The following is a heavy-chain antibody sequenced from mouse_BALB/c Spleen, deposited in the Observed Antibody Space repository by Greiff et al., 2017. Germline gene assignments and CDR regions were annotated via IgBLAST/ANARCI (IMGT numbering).Heavy chain of an antibody. Sequence: EVQRVESGGGLVQPGGSRKLSCAASGFTFSSFGMHWVRQAPEKGLEWVAYISSGSSTIYYADTVKGRFTISRDNPKNTLFLQMTSLRSEDTAMYYCARDWALDYWGQGTTLTVSS. CDR3: ARDWALDY. CDR2: ISSGSSTI. V-gene: IGHV5-17*02. D-gene: IGHD4-1*01. CDR1: GFTFSSFG. J-gene: IGHJ2*01.